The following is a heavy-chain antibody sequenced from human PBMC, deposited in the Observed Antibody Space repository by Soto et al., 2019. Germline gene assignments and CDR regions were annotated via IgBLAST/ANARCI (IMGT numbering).Heavy chain of an antibody. CDR1: GFTFNSYG. J-gene: IGHJ4*02. CDR3: AKEQWLPEE. V-gene: IGHV3-30*18. CDR2: ISYDGRNK. D-gene: IGHD5-18*01. Sequence: GGSLRLSCAASGFTFNSYGMHWVRQAPGKGLEWVALISYDGRNKYYADNVKGQYTNSRDNSKKTMNLQMNNIKAEDTAVYYCAKEQWLPEEWGQGTLVTVSS.